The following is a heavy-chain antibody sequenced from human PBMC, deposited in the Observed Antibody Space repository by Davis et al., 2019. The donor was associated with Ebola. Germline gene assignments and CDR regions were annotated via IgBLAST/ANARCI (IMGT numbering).Heavy chain of an antibody. V-gene: IGHV4-39*01. CDR3: AIHPRISAAGTRFDY. Sequence: SETLSLTCTVSSGSITTSSYYCGWIRQPPGKGLERIGSIYYSGSTYYNPHVKSRVTISVDTSKNQFSLKLSSVTAADTAVYYCAIHPRISAAGTRFDYWGQGILVTVSS. J-gene: IGHJ4*02. CDR2: IYYSGST. CDR1: SGSITTSSYY. D-gene: IGHD6-13*01.